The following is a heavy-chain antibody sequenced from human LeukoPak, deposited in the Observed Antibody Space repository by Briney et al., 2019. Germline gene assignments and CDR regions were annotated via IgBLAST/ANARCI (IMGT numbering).Heavy chain of an antibody. Sequence: GGSLRLSCAASGFTFSRYAMSWVRQFPGKGLEWVSAISGSGGSTYYADSERGRFTISRDNSKNTLHLQMDSLRAEDTAVYFCAKGPLIEVAGTTWDYWGQGTLVTVSS. V-gene: IGHV3-23*01. CDR3: AKGPLIEVAGTTWDY. CDR2: ISGSGGST. CDR1: GFTFSRYA. D-gene: IGHD6-19*01. J-gene: IGHJ4*02.